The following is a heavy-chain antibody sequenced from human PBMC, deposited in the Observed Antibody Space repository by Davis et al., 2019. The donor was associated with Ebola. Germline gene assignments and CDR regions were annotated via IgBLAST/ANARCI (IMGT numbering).Heavy chain of an antibody. J-gene: IGHJ3*02. V-gene: IGHV1-18*04. CDR2: INPHNGNT. CDR1: GYTFTNYG. CDR3: ARDGQETYDAFDI. Sequence: AASVKVSCKASGYTFTNYGITWVRQAPGQGLEWMGWINPHNGNTNYAQNVQGRVTMTTDTSTSTAYMEVGSLKSDDTAVYYCARDGQETYDAFDIWGQGTMVTVSS.